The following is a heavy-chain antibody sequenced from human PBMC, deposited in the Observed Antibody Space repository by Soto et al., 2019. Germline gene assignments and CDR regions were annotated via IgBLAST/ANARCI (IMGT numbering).Heavy chain of an antibody. CDR2: INHSGST. CDR1: GGSFSGYY. Sequence: QVQLQQWGAGLLKPSETLSLTCAVYGGSFSGYYWSWIRQPPGKGLEWIGEINHSGSTNYNPSLKSRVSISVDTSKNQFSLKLSSVTAADTAVYYCARDSRYRLGFDYWGQGTLVTVSS. V-gene: IGHV4-34*01. D-gene: IGHD5-12*01. CDR3: ARDSRYRLGFDY. J-gene: IGHJ4*02.